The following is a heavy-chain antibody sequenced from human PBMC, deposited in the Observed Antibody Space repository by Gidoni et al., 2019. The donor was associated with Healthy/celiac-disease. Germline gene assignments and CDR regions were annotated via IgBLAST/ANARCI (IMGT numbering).Heavy chain of an antibody. D-gene: IGHD6-19*01. J-gene: IGHJ4*02. CDR2: ISSSSSYI. V-gene: IGHV3-21*01. Sequence: EVQLVESGGGLVKPGGSLRLSFAASGLPFSSYSMNLVRQAPGKVLEWVSSISSSSSYIYYADSVKGRFTISRDNAKNSLYLQMNSLRAEDTAVYYCARDPPHSSGWYDYWGQGTLVTVSS. CDR3: ARDPPHSSGWYDY. CDR1: GLPFSSYS.